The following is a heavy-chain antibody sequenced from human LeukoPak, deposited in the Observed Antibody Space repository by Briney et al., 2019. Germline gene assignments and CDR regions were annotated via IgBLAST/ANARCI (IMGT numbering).Heavy chain of an antibody. CDR2: NYSGGST. CDR1: GFTVSSNY. Sequence: PGGSLRLSCAASGFTVSSNYMSWVRQAPGKGLEWVSVNYSGGSTYYADSVKGRFTISRDNSKNTLYLQMNSLRAEDTAVYYCARAGYYSDFDYWGQGTLVTVSS. J-gene: IGHJ4*02. CDR3: ARAGYYSDFDY. V-gene: IGHV3-53*01. D-gene: IGHD3-10*01.